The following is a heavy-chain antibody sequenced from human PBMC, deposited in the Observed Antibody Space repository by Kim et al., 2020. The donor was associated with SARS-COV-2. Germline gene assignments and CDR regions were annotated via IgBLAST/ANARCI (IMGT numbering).Heavy chain of an antibody. CDR1: GYSFTSYW. J-gene: IGHJ4*02. V-gene: IGHV5-51*01. CDR2: IYPGDSVT. D-gene: IGHD4-17*01. Sequence: GESLKISCKGSGYSFTSYWIGWVRQMPGKGLEWMGIIYPGDSVTRYSPSFQGQVTNSADKSISTAYLQWSSLKASDTAMYYCARHSTTVTTGGPNDYWGQGTLVTVSS. CDR3: ARHSTTVTTGGPNDY.